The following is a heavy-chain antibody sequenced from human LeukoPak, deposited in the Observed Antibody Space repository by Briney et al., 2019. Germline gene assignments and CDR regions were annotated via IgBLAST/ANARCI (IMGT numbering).Heavy chain of an antibody. CDR3: ARAGYNWNDGHFDY. J-gene: IGHJ4*02. V-gene: IGHV4-59*01. CDR2: IYYSGST. Sequence: NPSETLSLTCTVSGGSISSYYWSWIRQPPGKGLEWIGYIYYSGSTNYNPSLKSRVTISVDTSKNQFSLKLSSVTAADTAVYYCARAGYNWNDGHFDYWGQGTLVTVSS. CDR1: GGSISSYY. D-gene: IGHD1-20*01.